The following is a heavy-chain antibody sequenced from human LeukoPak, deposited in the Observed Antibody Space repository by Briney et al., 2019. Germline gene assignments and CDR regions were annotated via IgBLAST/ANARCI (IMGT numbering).Heavy chain of an antibody. V-gene: IGHV4-4*09. D-gene: IGHD4-23*01. CDR3: ARGPGGNFPLWAPYNWFDP. CDR2: IYTSGST. CDR1: GGSISSYY. J-gene: IGHJ5*02. Sequence: SETLSLTCTVSGGSISSYYWSWIRQPPGKGLEWIGYIYTSGSTNYNPSLKSRVTISVDTSKNQFSLKLSSVTAADTAVYYCARGPGGNFPLWAPYNWFDPWGQGTQVTVSS.